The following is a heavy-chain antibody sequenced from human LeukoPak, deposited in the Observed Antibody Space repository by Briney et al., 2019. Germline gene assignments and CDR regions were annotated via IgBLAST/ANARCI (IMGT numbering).Heavy chain of an antibody. CDR1: GFTFSDYY. CDR2: ISSSGSTI. D-gene: IGHD6-13*01. V-gene: IGHV3-11*01. CDR3: ARDNPFAAAGTTQLDY. J-gene: IGHJ4*02. Sequence: GGSLRFSCAASGFTFSDYYMSWIRQAPGKGLEWVSYISSSGSTIYYADSVKGRFTISRDNAKNSLYLQMNSLRAEDTAVYYCARDNPFAAAGTTQLDYWGQGTLVTVSS.